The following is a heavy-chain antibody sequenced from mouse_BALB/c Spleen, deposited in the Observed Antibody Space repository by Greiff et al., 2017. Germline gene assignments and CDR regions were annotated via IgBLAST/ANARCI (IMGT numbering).Heavy chain of an antibody. V-gene: IGHV2-6-7*01. CDR3: ARGWGSSYEGLYYAMDY. D-gene: IGHD1-1*01. CDR2: IWGDGST. CDR1: GFSLTGYG. Sequence: VKLMESGPGLVAPSQSLSITCTVSGFSLTGYGVNWVRQPPGKGLEWLGMIWGDGSTDYNSALKSRLSISKDNSKSQVFLKMNSLQTDDTARYYCARGWGSSYEGLYYAMDYWGQGTSVTVSS. J-gene: IGHJ4*01.